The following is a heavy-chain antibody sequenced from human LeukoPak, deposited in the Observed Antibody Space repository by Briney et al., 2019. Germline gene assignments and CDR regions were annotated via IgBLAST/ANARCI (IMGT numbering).Heavy chain of an antibody. V-gene: IGHV6-1*01. CDR3: AREGDWIGFGL. CDR1: GXTVSNTSAT. J-gene: IGHJ5*02. CDR2: TFYRSSWVY. Sequence: SQTLSLTCAISGXTVSNTSATWNWIRQSPSRGPEWLGRTFYRSSWVYDYAVSVRGRITVKPDTSKNQVSLQLDSVTPEDTAVYYCAREGDWIGFGLWGQGTLVTVSS. D-gene: IGHD1-1*01.